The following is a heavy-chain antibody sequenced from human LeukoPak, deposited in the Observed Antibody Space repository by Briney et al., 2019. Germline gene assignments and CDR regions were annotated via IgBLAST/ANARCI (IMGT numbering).Heavy chain of an antibody. CDR1: GDSISRGYY. D-gene: IGHD5-18*01. J-gene: IGHJ5*01. CDR3: ASGYGSGWLDS. CDR2: IHSSVNT. Sequence: SETLSLTCTVSGDSISRGYYWVWMRQPPGKGLECIGYIHSSVNTYYNPSLQNRLIISRDTNEDPLSLTLTSVTAADTAVYFCASGYGSGWLDSWDQGTQVTVSS. V-gene: IGHV4-31*03.